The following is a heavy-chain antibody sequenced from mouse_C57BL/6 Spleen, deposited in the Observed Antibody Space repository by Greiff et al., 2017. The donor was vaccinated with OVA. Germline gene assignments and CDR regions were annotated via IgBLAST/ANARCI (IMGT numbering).Heavy chain of an antibody. V-gene: IGHV1-69*01. CDR1: GYTFTSYW. CDR2: IDPSDSYT. CDR3: ARGGSSGYFDY. J-gene: IGHJ2*01. D-gene: IGHD3-2*02. Sequence: QVQLQQPGAELVMPGASVKLSCKASGYTFTSYWMHWVKQRPGQGLEWIGEIDPSDSYTYYNQKFKGKSSLTVDKSSSTAYMQLSRLTAEDSAVYYCARGGSSGYFDYWGQGTTLTVSS.